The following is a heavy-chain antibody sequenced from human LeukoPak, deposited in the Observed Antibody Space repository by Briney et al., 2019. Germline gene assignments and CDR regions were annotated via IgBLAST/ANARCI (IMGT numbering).Heavy chain of an antibody. CDR1: GFTFSNYA. CDR3: ARGGDFWSGYLDY. D-gene: IGHD3-3*01. V-gene: IGHV3-30-3*01. Sequence: GGSLRLSCAASGFTFSNYAMHWVRQAPGKGLEWVAVISYDGSNKYYADSVKGRFTISRDNSKNTLYLQMNSLRAEDTAVYYCARGGDFWSGYLDYWGQGTLVTVSS. J-gene: IGHJ4*02. CDR2: ISYDGSNK.